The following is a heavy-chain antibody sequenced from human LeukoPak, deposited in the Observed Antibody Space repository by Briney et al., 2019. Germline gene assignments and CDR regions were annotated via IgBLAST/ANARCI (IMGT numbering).Heavy chain of an antibody. CDR2: ISGSGGST. CDR3: ANNNPRIAAAGSQVYYYYGMDV. Sequence: GGSLRLSCAASGFTFSSYAMSWVRQAPGKGLEWVSAISGSGGSTYYADSVKGRFTISRDNSKNTLYLQMNSLRAEDTAVYYCANNNPRIAAAGSQVYYYYGMDVWGQGTTVTVSS. V-gene: IGHV3-23*01. D-gene: IGHD6-13*01. J-gene: IGHJ6*02. CDR1: GFTFSSYA.